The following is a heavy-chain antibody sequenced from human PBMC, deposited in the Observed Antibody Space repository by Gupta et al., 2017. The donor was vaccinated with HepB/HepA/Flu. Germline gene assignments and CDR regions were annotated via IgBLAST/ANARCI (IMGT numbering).Heavy chain of an antibody. CDR1: GFTFSNYW. CDR3: ARDIDD. Sequence: VQLVESGGGLVQPGGSLRLSCAASGFTFSNYWMSWVSQAPGKGLEWVANIKQDGSERNYVDALKGRFTISRENAKNSLFLXMXSLRVEXTDVYYCARDIDDWGQGTRVTGSS. CDR2: IKQDGSER. V-gene: IGHV3-7*01. J-gene: IGHJ4*02.